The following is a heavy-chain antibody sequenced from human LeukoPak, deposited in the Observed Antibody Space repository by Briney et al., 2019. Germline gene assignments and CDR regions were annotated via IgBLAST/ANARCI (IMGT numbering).Heavy chain of an antibody. CDR3: AKEQRIRHCSEGVCMEGYYFDY. V-gene: IGHV3-23*01. CDR2: LSRGGETT. Sequence: PGGSLRLSCTGSGFPFNMFAMNWVRQAPGQGLEWVSGLSRGGETTTYADSVKGRFTVSRDTSKNMVFLQMNDLRPEDTAVYYCAKEQRIRHCSEGVCMEGYYFDYWGQGSLVTVSS. CDR1: GFPFNMFA. D-gene: IGHD2-8*01. J-gene: IGHJ4*02.